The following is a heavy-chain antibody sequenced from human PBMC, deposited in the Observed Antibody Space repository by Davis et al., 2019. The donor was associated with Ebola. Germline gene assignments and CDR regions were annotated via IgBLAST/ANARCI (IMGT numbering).Heavy chain of an antibody. D-gene: IGHD4-23*01. CDR1: GYSFTSYW. CDR3: ARQGPRWSNYYYGMDV. Sequence: GESLKISCQGSGYSFTSYWIGWVRQMPGKGLEWMGIIYPGDSDTRYSPSFQGQVTISADKSISTAYLQWSSLKASDTAMYFCARQGPRWSNYYYGMDVWGQGTTVTVSS. J-gene: IGHJ6*02. V-gene: IGHV5-51*01. CDR2: IYPGDSDT.